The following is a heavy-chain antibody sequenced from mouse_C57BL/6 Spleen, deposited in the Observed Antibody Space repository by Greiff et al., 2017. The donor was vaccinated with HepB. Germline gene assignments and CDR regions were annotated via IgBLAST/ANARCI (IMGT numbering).Heavy chain of an antibody. J-gene: IGHJ4*01. V-gene: IGHV1-15*01. CDR2: IDPETGGT. D-gene: IGHD1-1*01. CDR3: TRDYGSSPYYALDH. CDR1: GYTFTDYE. Sequence: QVQLQQSGAELVRPGASVTLSCKASGYTFTDYEMHWVKQTPVHGLEWIGAIDPETGGTAYNQKFKGKAILTADKSSSTAYMELRSLNSADSAVYYCTRDYGSSPYYALDHWGQGTSVTVSS.